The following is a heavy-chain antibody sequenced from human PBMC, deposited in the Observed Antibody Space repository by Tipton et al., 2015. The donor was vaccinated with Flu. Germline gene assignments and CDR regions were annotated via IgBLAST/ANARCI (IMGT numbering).Heavy chain of an antibody. CDR1: GGSINSYY. CDR2: LHYSGST. V-gene: IGHV4-59*01. Sequence: LSLTCTVSGGSINSYYWSWIRQPPGKGLEWIGYLHYSGSTNYNPSLKSRVTISEGTSMNHFSLKLSSVTAADTAVYYCARAVYGAFDAFDIWGRGTVVTVSS. CDR3: ARAVYGAFDAFDI. J-gene: IGHJ3*02. D-gene: IGHD4/OR15-4a*01.